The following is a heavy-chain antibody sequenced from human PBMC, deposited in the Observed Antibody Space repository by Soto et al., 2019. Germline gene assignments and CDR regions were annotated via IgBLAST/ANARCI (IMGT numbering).Heavy chain of an antibody. D-gene: IGHD2-8*01. Sequence: QVHLVQSGAEVQKPGTSLKVSCKASGYTFTGFYLHWVRQVPGRGHDWVGWFSPNSGGTNTGRTFQGRVIMTGDTASNTAYMELNGVTADDAAVYYCARPASPVMEADGLDFWGQGTMVTVSS. CDR1: GYTFTGFY. J-gene: IGHJ3*01. CDR3: ARPASPVMEADGLDF. CDR2: FSPNSGGT. V-gene: IGHV1-2*02.